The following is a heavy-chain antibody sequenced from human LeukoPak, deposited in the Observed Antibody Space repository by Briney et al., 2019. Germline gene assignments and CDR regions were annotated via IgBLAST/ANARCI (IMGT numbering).Heavy chain of an antibody. D-gene: IGHD5-24*01. CDR2: TSGSGGST. CDR3: AKDKRDGYNPLDY. CDR1: GFTFSSYA. Sequence: GGSLRLSCAASGFTFSSYAMSWVRQAPGKGLEWVSTTSGSGGSTYYADSVKGRFTISRDNSKNTLYLQMNSLRAEDTAVYHCAKDKRDGYNPLDYWGQGTLVTVSS. J-gene: IGHJ4*02. V-gene: IGHV3-23*01.